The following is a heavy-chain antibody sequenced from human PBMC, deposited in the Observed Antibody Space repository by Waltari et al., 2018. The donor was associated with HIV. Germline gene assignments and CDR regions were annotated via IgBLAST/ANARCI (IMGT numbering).Heavy chain of an antibody. D-gene: IGHD2-8*02. J-gene: IGHJ6*02. V-gene: IGHV1-8*01. CDR2: INPKTGDP. CDR1: GSHFTNYD. CDR3: TRSLALRIAAPGADI. Sequence: QVQLVQSGAELKRPGASVRISCATSGSHFTNYDITWVRQAPGQGLEWMGWINPKTGDPGFLDGFQGRITMTRNISSGTAYMDLTRLTKEDTATYYCTRSLALRIAAPGADIWGQGTSLIVSS.